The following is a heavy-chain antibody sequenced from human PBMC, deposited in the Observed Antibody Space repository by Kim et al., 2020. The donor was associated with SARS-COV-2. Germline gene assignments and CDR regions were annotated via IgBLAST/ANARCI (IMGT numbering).Heavy chain of an antibody. Sequence: ASVKVSCKASGYTFTGYYMHWVRQAPGQGLEWMGWINPNSGGTNYAQKFQGRVTMTRDTSISTAYMELSRLRSDDTAVYYCARVIAGADTHPIFDYWGQGTLVTVSS. D-gene: IGHD6-19*01. V-gene: IGHV1-2*02. CDR2: INPNSGGT. J-gene: IGHJ4*02. CDR3: ARVIAGADTHPIFDY. CDR1: GYTFTGYY.